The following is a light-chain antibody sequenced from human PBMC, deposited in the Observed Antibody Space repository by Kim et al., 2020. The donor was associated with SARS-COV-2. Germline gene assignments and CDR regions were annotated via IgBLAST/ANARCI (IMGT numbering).Light chain of an antibody. J-gene: IGKJ2*01. V-gene: IGKV1-33*01. CDR2: DAS. CDR1: QDISNY. CDR3: QQYGNLPYT. Sequence: DIQMTQSPSSLSASVGDRVTITCQASQDISNYLNWYQQKPGKAPKLLIYDASNLETGVPSRFSGSGSGTDFTFTISSPQPEDIATYYCQQYGNLPYTFGQGTKLEI.